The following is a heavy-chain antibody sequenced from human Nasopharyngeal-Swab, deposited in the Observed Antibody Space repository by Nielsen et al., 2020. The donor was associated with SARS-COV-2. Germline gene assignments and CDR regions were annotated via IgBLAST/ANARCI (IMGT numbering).Heavy chain of an antibody. D-gene: IGHD2-2*01. CDR3: TGYSTIFY. Sequence: GGSLRLSCAASGFTFSSYAMSWARQAPGKGLEWVGFIRSEANGGTAEYAVSVEGRFSISRDDSKSIAYLQMNSLKTEDTAVYYCTGYSTIFYWGQGTLVTVSS. CDR2: IRSEANGGTA. J-gene: IGHJ4*02. V-gene: IGHV3-49*04. CDR1: GFTFSSYA.